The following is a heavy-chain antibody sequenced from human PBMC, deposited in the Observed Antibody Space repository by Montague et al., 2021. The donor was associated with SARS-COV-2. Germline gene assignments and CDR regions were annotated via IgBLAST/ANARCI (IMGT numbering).Heavy chain of an antibody. J-gene: IGHJ4*02. V-gene: IGHV4-59*08. CDR3: VGLRVVISGHYPLHVED. D-gene: IGHD3-3*01. CDR2: IDYSGST. CDR1: GGSISSYY. Sequence: SETLSLTCTVSGGSISSYYWSWIRQPPGKGLEWIGYIDYSGSTNYNPSLKSRVTISVDTSKNQFSLKLSSVTAADTAVYSCVGLRVVISGHYPLHVEDWGQGTLVTVSP.